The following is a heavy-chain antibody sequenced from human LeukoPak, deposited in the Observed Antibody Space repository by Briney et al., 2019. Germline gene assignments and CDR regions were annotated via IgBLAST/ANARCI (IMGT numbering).Heavy chain of an antibody. CDR2: IIPMLGTA. V-gene: IGHV1-69*11. D-gene: IGHD6-13*01. CDR3: ERTMSSWSFDY. J-gene: IGHJ4*02. CDR1: GGTFSSYA. Sequence: GGSVKVSCKASGGTFSSYAISWGRQAPGQGREWMGRIIPMLGTANYEHKFQGRVTITTAESTITAYMELSSLRPEHPAVYYCERTMSSWSFDYWGQGTLVTVSS.